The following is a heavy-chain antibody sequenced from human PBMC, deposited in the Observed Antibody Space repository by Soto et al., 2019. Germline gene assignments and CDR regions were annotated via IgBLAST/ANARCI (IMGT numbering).Heavy chain of an antibody. V-gene: IGHV3-33*01. Sequence: GGSLRLSCAASGFTFSSYGMHWVRQAPGKGLEWVAVIWYDGSNKYYADSVKGRFTIPRDNSKNTLYLQMNSLRAEDTAVYYCARPTYYYGSGSYSQYYFDYWGQGTLVTVSS. CDR1: GFTFSSYG. CDR3: ARPTYYYGSGSYSQYYFDY. J-gene: IGHJ4*02. D-gene: IGHD3-10*01. CDR2: IWYDGSNK.